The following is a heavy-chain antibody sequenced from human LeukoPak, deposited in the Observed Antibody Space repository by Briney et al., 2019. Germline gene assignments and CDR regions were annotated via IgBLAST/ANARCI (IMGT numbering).Heavy chain of an antibody. J-gene: IGHJ5*02. CDR1: GSIFNNYG. CDR3: AKGNSGYFADL. Sequence: GASLRLSCSASGSIFNNYGLMWVRQAPGKGLEWVSAISNDGGGTTYADFVKGRFTISRDNSKDTLSLQMNSLRPEDTALYYCAKGNSGYFADLWGQGTVVTVSS. CDR2: ISNDGGGT. V-gene: IGHV3-23*01. D-gene: IGHD3-22*01.